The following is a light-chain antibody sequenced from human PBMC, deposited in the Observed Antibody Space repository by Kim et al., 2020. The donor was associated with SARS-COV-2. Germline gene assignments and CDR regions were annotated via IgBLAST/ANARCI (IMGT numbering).Light chain of an antibody. J-gene: IGKJ2*01. V-gene: IGKV3-11*01. Sequence: SQGDRATLSCRASQSVSTYLAWYQQKPGQAPRLLIYDASNRATGIPARFSGSGSGTDFTLTISSLEPEDYAVYYCQQRRNWPPMYTFGQGTKLEI. CDR2: DAS. CDR1: QSVSTY. CDR3: QQRRNWPPMYT.